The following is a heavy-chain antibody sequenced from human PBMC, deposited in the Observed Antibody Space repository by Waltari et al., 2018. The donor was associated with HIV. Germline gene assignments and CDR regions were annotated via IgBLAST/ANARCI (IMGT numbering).Heavy chain of an antibody. V-gene: IGHV4-39*01. CDR3: ARHPSSGFLDY. CDR1: GGSISSSSYY. CDR2: IYYSGST. J-gene: IGHJ4*02. D-gene: IGHD3-22*01. Sequence: QLQLQESGPGLVKPSETLSLTCTVSGGSISSSSYYWGWIRQPPGKGLEWIGSIYYSGSTYYNPSLKSRVTISVDTSKNQFSLKLSSVTAADTAVYYCARHPSSGFLDYWGQGTLVTVSS.